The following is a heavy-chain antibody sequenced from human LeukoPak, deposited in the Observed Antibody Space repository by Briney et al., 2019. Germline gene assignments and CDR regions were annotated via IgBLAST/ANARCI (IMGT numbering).Heavy chain of an antibody. CDR1: GYTFTSYD. D-gene: IGHD2-15*01. V-gene: IGHV1-8*01. J-gene: IGHJ4*02. CDR3: ARRKRGRYCSGGSCYSPSDY. Sequence: ASVTVSCPASGYTFTSYDINWARQATGQGLEWMGWMNPNSGNTGYAQKFQGRVTMTRNTSISTAYMDLSSLRSEDTAGYYCARRKRGRYCSGGSCYSPSDYWGQGTLVTVSS. CDR2: MNPNSGNT.